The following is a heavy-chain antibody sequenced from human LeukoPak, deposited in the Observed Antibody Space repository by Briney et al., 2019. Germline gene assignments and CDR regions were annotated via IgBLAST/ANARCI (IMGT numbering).Heavy chain of an antibody. CDR2: MNPNSGNT. CDR3: ARGGSTYVRYYYMDV. Sequence: GASVKVSCKASGYTFTSYDINWVRQATGQGLEWMGWMNPNSGNTGYAQKFQGRVTMTRNTSISTAYMELSSLRSDDTAVYYCARGGSTYVRYYYMDVWGKGTTVTVSS. V-gene: IGHV1-8*01. D-gene: IGHD2-2*01. J-gene: IGHJ6*03. CDR1: GYTFTSYD.